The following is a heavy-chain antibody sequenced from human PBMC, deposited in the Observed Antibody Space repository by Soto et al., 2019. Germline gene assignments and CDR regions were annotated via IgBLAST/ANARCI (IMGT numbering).Heavy chain of an antibody. D-gene: IGHD2-2*01. J-gene: IGHJ4*02. Sequence: QVQLQESGPGLVKPSQTLSLTCTVSGGSISSGGYYWSWIRHPPGKGLDGIGYIYYSGSTYYNPSLKSRVTISVDTSKNQFSLKLSSVTAADTAVYYCARGSLEERIDIVVVPAAIDYWGQGTLVTVSS. V-gene: IGHV4-31*03. CDR1: GGSISSGGYY. CDR2: IYYSGST. CDR3: ARGSLEERIDIVVVPAAIDY.